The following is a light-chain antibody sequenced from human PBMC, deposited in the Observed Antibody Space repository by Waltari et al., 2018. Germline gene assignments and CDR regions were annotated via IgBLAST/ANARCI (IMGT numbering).Light chain of an antibody. CDR3: ATWDESLNGVV. CDR2: GRN. CDR1: HSNTGSNS. V-gene: IGLV1-47*01. J-gene: IGLJ3*02. Sequence: QSVLTQPPSASGNPGQTVTISCSGAHSNTGSNSVAWSQQFPGTAPKLLIYGRNRRPSGVPDRFSGSKSGTSASLAISGLRSEDEADYYCATWDESLNGVVIGGGTKLSVL.